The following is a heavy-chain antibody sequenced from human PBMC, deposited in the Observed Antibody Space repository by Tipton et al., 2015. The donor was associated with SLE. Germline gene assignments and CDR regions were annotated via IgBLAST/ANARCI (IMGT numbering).Heavy chain of an antibody. CDR1: GFTFSSYG. J-gene: IGHJ4*02. V-gene: IGHV3-30*02. CDR3: AKERFLEWLPLDY. Sequence: SGFTFSSYGMHWVRQAPGKGLEWVALIRYDGSNKYYADSVKGRFTISRDNSKNTLYLQMNSLRAEDTAVYYCAKERFLEWLPLDYWGQGTLVPVSS. D-gene: IGHD3-3*01. CDR2: IRYDGSNK.